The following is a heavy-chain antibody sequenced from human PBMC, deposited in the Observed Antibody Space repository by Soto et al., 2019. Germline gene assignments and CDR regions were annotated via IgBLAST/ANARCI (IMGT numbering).Heavy chain of an antibody. CDR3: ARHPEDNWLFDY. D-gene: IGHD1-20*01. Sequence: SVKVSCKASGYTFTGFYMHWVRQAPGQGLEWMGWINPKSGCTNYXXKVQGCVXXTRDASIITGXVELSXRGSDETAVYYCARHPEDNWLFDYWRQGTLVTGSS. J-gene: IGHJ4*02. CDR1: GYTFTGFY. V-gene: IGHV1-2*04. CDR2: INPKSGCT.